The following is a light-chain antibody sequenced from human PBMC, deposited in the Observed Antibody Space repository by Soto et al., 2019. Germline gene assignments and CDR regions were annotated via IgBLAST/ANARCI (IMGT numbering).Light chain of an antibody. V-gene: IGLV2-14*01. CDR3: SSYTRSAPHVV. CDR1: SSDIGGYNY. Sequence: QSVLTQPASVSGSPGQSITISCTGTSSDIGGYNYVFWYQQHPGKAPKLMIYEVSNRPSGVSNRFSGSKSGNTASLTISGLQAEDEADYDCSSYTRSAPHVVFGGGTKLTVL. J-gene: IGLJ2*01. CDR2: EVS.